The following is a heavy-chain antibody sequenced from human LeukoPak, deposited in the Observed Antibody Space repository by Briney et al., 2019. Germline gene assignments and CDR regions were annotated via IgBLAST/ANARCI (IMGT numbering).Heavy chain of an antibody. CDR3: AHLDYSDYPTDDAFDI. J-gene: IGHJ3*02. Sequence: SGPTLVNPTQTLTLTCTFSGFSLSTSGVGVGWIRQPPGKALEWLALIYWDDDKRYRPSLKSRLTITKDTSKNQVVLTMTNMDPVDTATYYCAHLDYSDYPTDDAFDIWGQGTMVTVSS. D-gene: IGHD4-11*01. V-gene: IGHV2-5*02. CDR2: IYWDDDK. CDR1: GFSLSTSGVG.